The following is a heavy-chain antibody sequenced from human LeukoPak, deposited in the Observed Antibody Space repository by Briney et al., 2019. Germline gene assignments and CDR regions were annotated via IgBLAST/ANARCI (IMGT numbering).Heavy chain of an antibody. D-gene: IGHD1-1*01. Sequence: WETLSFTCTVPGASFNNFYWSWIRQPPGKGLEWTGYISHTVGTTANTNYNPSLKSRVTISADTPKCQFSLTLQPVTPPYTALCFCARVRWPAIQPDKWGQGTLVTVS. CDR1: GASFNNFY. CDR3: ARVRWPAIQPDK. V-gene: IGHV4-59*01. CDR2: ISHTVGT. J-gene: IGHJ4*02.